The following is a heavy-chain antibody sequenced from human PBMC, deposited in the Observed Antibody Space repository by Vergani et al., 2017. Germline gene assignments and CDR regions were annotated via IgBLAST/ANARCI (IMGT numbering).Heavy chain of an antibody. D-gene: IGHD1-1*01. CDR1: GFTFSSYA. Sequence: EVQLLESGGGLVQPGGSLRLSCAASGFTFSSYAMSWVRQAPGKGLEWVSAISGSGGSTYYADSVKGRFTISRDNSKNTLYLQINSLRAEDTAVYYCAKYWNDGEGAFDIWGQGTMVTVSS. CDR3: AKYWNDGEGAFDI. J-gene: IGHJ3*02. CDR2: ISGSGGST. V-gene: IGHV3-23*01.